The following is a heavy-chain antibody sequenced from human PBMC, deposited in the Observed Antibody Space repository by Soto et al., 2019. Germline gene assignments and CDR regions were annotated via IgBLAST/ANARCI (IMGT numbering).Heavy chain of an antibody. D-gene: IGHD2-2*01. CDR3: ARTRLDCRTTSCYEF. CDR2: INPNSGGT. CDR1: GNTVPNYA. Sequence: ASVKVSCKASGNTVPNYAIHWVRQAPGQGLEWMGWINPNSGGTNYAQKFQGWVTMTRDTSTNTVYMELKSLRSDDTAVYYCARTRLDCRTTSCYEFWGQGTLVTVSS. J-gene: IGHJ4*02. V-gene: IGHV1-2*04.